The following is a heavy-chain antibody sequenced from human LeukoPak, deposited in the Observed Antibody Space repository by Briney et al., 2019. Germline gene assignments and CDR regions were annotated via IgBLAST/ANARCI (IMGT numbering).Heavy chain of an antibody. Sequence: SETLSLTCTVSGGSISTSNYYWGWIRQPPGKGLEWIGSIYYSGSTYYNPSLKSRVTISVDTSKNQFSLKLSSVTAADTAVYYCASLLNWFDPWGQGTLVTVSS. CDR3: ASLLNWFDP. V-gene: IGHV4-39*01. CDR1: GGSISTSNYY. J-gene: IGHJ5*02. CDR2: IYYSGST.